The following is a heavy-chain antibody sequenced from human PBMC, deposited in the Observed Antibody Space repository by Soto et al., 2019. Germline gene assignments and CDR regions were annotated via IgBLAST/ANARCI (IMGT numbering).Heavy chain of an antibody. CDR2: IIPILGIA. V-gene: IGHV1-69*04. D-gene: IGHD3-10*01. Sequence: GASVTVSCQASGGTISSYTISWVRQAPGQGLEWMGRIIPILGIANYAQKLQGRVTITADKSTSTAYMELSSLRSEDTAVYYCARDYYGSGSRTNWFDPWGQGTLVTVSS. J-gene: IGHJ5*02. CDR3: ARDYYGSGSRTNWFDP. CDR1: GGTISSYT.